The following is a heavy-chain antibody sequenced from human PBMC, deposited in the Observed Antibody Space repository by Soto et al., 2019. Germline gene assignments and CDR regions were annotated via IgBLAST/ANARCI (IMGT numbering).Heavy chain of an antibody. CDR2: ISDDGINK. V-gene: IGHV3-30-3*01. CDR1: VFTFRNYA. Sequence: WWSLRLSCSASVFTFRNYAMHWFRQAPGKGLEWVAVISDDGINKYYADSVKGRFTISRDNSRNTLHLQMNSLKAEDTAVYYCARDWDYSDSSGYFDYWGQGTQVTVSS. J-gene: IGHJ4*02. CDR3: ARDWDYSDSSGYFDY. D-gene: IGHD3-22*01.